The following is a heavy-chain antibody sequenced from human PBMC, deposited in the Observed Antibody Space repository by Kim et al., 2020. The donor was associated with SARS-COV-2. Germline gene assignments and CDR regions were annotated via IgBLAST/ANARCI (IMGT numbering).Heavy chain of an antibody. CDR3: ARGPMRGSLSY. V-gene: IGHV2-70*01. Sequence: WEEGKYYSTTLKTRLTISKDNSKNQGVLTMTNMDPVDTATYYCARGPMRGSLSYWGQGTLVTVSS. CDR2: WEEGK. J-gene: IGHJ4*02. D-gene: IGHD1-26*01.